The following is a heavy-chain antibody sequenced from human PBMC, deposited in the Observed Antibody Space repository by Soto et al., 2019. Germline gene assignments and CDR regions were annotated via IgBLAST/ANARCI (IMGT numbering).Heavy chain of an antibody. Sequence: GGSLRLSCAASGFTFSSYGMHWVRQAPGKGLEWVAVIWYDGSNKYYADSVKGRFTISRDNSKNTLYLQMNSLRAEDTAVYYCAREASEAAGDYEFPGTRHRGYYGMDVWGQGTTVTVSS. J-gene: IGHJ6*02. CDR3: AREASEAAGDYEFPGTRHRGYYGMDV. CDR1: GFTFSSYG. D-gene: IGHD4-17*01. CDR2: IWYDGSNK. V-gene: IGHV3-33*01.